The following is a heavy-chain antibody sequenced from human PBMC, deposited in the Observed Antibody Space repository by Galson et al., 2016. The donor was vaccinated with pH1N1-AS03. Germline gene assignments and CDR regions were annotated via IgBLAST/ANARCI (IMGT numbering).Heavy chain of an antibody. J-gene: IGHJ4*02. CDR3: ARELHYGWLVPGY. Sequence: SLRLSCAASGFTFSSYSMNWVRQAPGKGLEWVSYISSSSSTIYYADSVKGRFTISSDNAKNSLDLQMNSLRDEDTAVYYCARELHYGWLVPGYWGQGTLVTVSS. D-gene: IGHD6-19*01. V-gene: IGHV3-48*02. CDR2: ISSSSSTI. CDR1: GFTFSSYS.